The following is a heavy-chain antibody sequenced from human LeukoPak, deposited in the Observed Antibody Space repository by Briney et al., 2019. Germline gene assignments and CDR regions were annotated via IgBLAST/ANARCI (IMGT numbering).Heavy chain of an antibody. CDR1: GFTFSSYS. D-gene: IGHD1-26*01. J-gene: IGHJ4*02. CDR2: ISSLSGTI. V-gene: IGHV3-48*01. Sequence: GGSLGLSCAASGFTFSSYSMNWVRQAPGEGLEWVSYISSLSGTIYYADSVKGRFTISRDNAKNSLYLQMDSLRAEDTAVYYCAKDLGSGSYLDYRGQGTLVTVSS. CDR3: AKDLGSGSYLDY.